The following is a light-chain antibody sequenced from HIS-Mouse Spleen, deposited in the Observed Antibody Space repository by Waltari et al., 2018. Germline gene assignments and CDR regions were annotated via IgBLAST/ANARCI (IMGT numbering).Light chain of an antibody. V-gene: IGLV1-44*01. CDR2: SNT. J-gene: IGLJ2*01. CDR1: SSNIGSNT. Sequence: QSVLTQPPSASGTPGQRVTIPCSGSSSNIGSNTVNWYQQPPGTAPKLLIYSNTQRPSGVPDRFSGSKSGTSASLAISGLQSEDEADYYCAAWDDSLNGPVFGGGTKLTVL. CDR3: AAWDDSLNGPV.